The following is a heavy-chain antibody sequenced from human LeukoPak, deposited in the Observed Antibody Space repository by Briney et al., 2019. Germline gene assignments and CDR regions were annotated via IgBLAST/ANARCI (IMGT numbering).Heavy chain of an antibody. V-gene: IGHV1-2*02. Sequence: ASVKVSCKTSGYAFFVSYIHWVRQAPGQGLEWVGWINPKTGATNYAQRFQGRVNMTRDVSVNTAFMDLSSLRSDDTAVYYCARGFSYDRFDYWGQGTLVTVSS. D-gene: IGHD5-18*01. CDR1: GYAFFVSY. CDR3: ARGFSYDRFDY. J-gene: IGHJ4*02. CDR2: INPKTGAT.